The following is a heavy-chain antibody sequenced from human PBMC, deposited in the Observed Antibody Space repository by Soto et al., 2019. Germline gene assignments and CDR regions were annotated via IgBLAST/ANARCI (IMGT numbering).Heavy chain of an antibody. CDR3: SRGRITMLH. CDR2: INPSGST. J-gene: IGHJ4*02. Sequence: QVQLQQWGAGLLKPSSTLSLTCTVYDGSSSGYYWSWVRQPPGKGLEWIGEINPSGSTNYNPSLKSRVTISVGTSNNQFSLIVNSVTAADAAVYYCSRGRITMLHWGQGTLVTVSS. V-gene: IGHV4-34*01. D-gene: IGHD3-10*02. CDR1: DGSSSGYY.